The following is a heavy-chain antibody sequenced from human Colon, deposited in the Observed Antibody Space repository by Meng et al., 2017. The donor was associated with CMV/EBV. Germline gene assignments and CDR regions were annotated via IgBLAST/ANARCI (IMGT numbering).Heavy chain of an antibody. J-gene: IGHJ4*02. CDR1: GSTFSSYA. CDR2: ISGSGGST. Sequence: GGSLRLSCAASGSTFSSYAMSWVRQAPGKGLEWVSAISGSGGSTYYADSVKGRFTISRDHSTHTLYLQMTSLRAEDTSVSYCAKDRDDFCSGYWGYWGQGTLVTVSS. V-gene: IGHV3-23*01. CDR3: AKDRDDFCSGYWGY. D-gene: IGHD3-3*01.